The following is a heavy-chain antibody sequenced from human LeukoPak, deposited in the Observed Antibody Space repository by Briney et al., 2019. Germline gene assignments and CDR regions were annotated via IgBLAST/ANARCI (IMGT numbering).Heavy chain of an antibody. CDR1: GFTFSSYA. J-gene: IGHJ3*02. CDR2: ISYDGSNK. CDR3: ARSRGYRSGWPFDI. D-gene: IGHD6-19*01. Sequence: GRSLRLSGAASGFTFSSYAMHWVRQAPGKGLEWVAVISYDGSNKYYADSVKGRFTISRDNSKNTLYLQMNSLRAEDTAVYYCARSRGYRSGWPFDIWGQGTMVTVSS. V-gene: IGHV3-30-3*01.